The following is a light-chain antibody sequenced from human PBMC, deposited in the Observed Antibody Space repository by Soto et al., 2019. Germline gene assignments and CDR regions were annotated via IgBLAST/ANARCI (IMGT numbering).Light chain of an antibody. V-gene: IGLV1-44*01. Sequence: QSVLTQPPSASGTPGQRVTISCSGSSSTIASNTVNWYQQLPGMAPKLLIYSNDRRPSGVPDRFSGSKSGTSASLAISGLQSEDEADYYCVAWDDSLIGQVAFGGGTKLTVL. CDR2: SND. CDR1: SSTIASNT. CDR3: VAWDDSLIGQVA. J-gene: IGLJ3*02.